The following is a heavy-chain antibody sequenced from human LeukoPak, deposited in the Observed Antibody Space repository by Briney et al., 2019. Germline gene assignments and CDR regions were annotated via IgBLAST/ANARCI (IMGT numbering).Heavy chain of an antibody. V-gene: IGHV3-66*01. CDR3: ARNQYSRQRFYYYYYGMDV. CDR1: GFTFSSYG. Sequence: GGSLRLSCAASGFTFSSYGMHWVRQAPGKGLEWVSVIYSGGSTYYADSVKGRFTISRDNSKNTLYLQMNSLRAEDTAVYYCARNQYSRQRFYYYYYGMDVWGQGTTVTVSS. J-gene: IGHJ6*02. CDR2: IYSGGST. D-gene: IGHD2-21*01.